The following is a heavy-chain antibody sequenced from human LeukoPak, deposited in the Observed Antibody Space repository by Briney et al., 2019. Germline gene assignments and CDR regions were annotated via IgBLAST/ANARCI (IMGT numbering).Heavy chain of an antibody. CDR3: ATDGPTIFAFDT. J-gene: IGHJ3*02. V-gene: IGHV1-24*01. CDR2: FDPEDGET. Sequence: ASVKVSCKVSGYTLTELSMHWVRQAPGKGLEWMGGFDPEDGETIYAQKFQGRVTMTEDTSTDTAYMELSSLRSEDTAVYYCATDGPTIFAFDTWGQGTMVTVSS. CDR1: GYTLTELS. D-gene: IGHD3-10*02.